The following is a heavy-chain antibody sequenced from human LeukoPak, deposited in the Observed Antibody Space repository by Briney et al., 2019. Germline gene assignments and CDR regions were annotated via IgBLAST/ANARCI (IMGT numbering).Heavy chain of an antibody. J-gene: IGHJ5*02. D-gene: IGHD3-10*01. CDR3: ARDLKYYYGSGSYYNGANNWFDP. CDR2: INTNTGNP. Sequence: GASVKVSCKASGYTFTSYAMNWVRQAPGQGLEWVGWINTNTGNPTYAQGFTGRFVFSLDTSVSTAYLQISSLKAEDTAVYYCARDLKYYYGSGSYYNGANNWFDPWGQGTLVTVSS. CDR1: GYTFTSYA. V-gene: IGHV7-4-1*02.